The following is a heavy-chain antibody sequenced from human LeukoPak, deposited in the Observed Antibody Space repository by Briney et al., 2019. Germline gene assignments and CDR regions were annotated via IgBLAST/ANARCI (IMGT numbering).Heavy chain of an antibody. J-gene: IGHJ4*02. CDR2: IRNNGDNK. D-gene: IGHD6-19*01. V-gene: IGHV3-30*02. CDR3: VTSKGAGYFDY. CDR1: GFTFSTYG. Sequence: AGGSLRLSCAASGFTFSTYGMHWVRQAPGKGLEWVSFIRNNGDNKYYADSVRGRFTISRDNSKNTLYLQMNTLRTDDTALYYCVTSKGAGYFDYWGQGTLVTVSS.